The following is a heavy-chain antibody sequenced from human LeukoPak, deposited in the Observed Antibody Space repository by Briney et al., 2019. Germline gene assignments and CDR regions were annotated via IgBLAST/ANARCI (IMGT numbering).Heavy chain of an antibody. CDR1: GGSLSHHS. Sequence: SETLSLTCTVSGGSLSHHSWSWIRQPPGKGLEWIGEINHSGSTNYNPSLKSRVTISVDTSKNQFSLKLSSVTAADTAVYYCARGVVGEYYYYYYGMDVWGQGTTVTVSS. CDR2: INHSGST. CDR3: ARGVVGEYYYYYYGMDV. V-gene: IGHV4-34*01. D-gene: IGHD4-17*01. J-gene: IGHJ6*02.